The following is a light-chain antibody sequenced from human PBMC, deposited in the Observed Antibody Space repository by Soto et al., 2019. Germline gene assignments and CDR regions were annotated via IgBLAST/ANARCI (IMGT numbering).Light chain of an antibody. V-gene: IGKV1-6*01. Sequence: AIQMTQSPSSLSASVGDRVTITCRASQGIGKDLGWYQQRPGKAPKLLIYAASNLQIGVPSRFSGSGAGTDFTLTISNLQPEDFSTYYCLQDYNYPWTFGQGTRWIS. CDR2: AAS. CDR3: LQDYNYPWT. CDR1: QGIGKD. J-gene: IGKJ1*01.